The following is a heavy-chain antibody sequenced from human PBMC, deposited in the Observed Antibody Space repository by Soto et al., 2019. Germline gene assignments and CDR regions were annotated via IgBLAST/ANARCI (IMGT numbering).Heavy chain of an antibody. CDR1: GFTFSSYG. J-gene: IGHJ4*02. CDR2: ISYDGSNK. V-gene: IGHV3-30*18. CDR3: AKDDDYDFWSGYLDY. D-gene: IGHD3-3*01. Sequence: QVQLVGSGGGVVQPGRSLRLSCAASGFTFSSYGMHWVRQAPGKGLEWVAVISYDGSNKYYADSVKGRFTISRDNSKNTLYLQMNSLRAEDTAVYYCAKDDDYDFWSGYLDYWGQGTLVTVSS.